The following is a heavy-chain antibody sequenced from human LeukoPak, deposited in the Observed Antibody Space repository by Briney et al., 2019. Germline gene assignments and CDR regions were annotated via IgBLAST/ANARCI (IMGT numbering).Heavy chain of an antibody. CDR2: INPSGGST. J-gene: IGHJ5*02. Sequence: ASVKVSCKASGYTFTSYYMHWVRQAPGQGLEWLGIINPSGGSTSYAQKFQGRVTMTRDMSTSTVYMELSSLRSEDTAVYYCASTDYYDSSGYGWFDPWGPGTLVTVSS. CDR3: ASTDYYDSSGYGWFDP. V-gene: IGHV1-46*01. CDR1: GYTFTSYY. D-gene: IGHD3-22*01.